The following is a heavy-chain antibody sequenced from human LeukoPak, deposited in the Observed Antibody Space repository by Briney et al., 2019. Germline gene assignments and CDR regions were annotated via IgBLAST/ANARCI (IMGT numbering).Heavy chain of an antibody. V-gene: IGHV3-74*01. Sequence: GGSLRLSCAASGFTFSTYWMHWVRQAPGKGLVWVSRINSDGSTTTYADSVKGRFIISRDYAKNTLYLQMNILRAEDTAVYYGARLGAAADYFDYWGQGTLVTVSS. J-gene: IGHJ4*02. CDR3: ARLGAAADYFDY. CDR2: INSDGSTT. D-gene: IGHD6-13*01. CDR1: GFTFSTYW.